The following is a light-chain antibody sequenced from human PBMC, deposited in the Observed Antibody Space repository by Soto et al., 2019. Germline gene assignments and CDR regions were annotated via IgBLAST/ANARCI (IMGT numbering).Light chain of an antibody. CDR2: GAS. CDR3: QQYGSSPTYT. Sequence: EIVLTQSPGTLSLSPGERATLSCRASQSVSSNYLAWYQQKFGQAPRLLIYGASSRATGIPDRFSGSGSGTDFTITISRLEPEDFAVYYCQQYGSSPTYTFGQGTKLEIK. V-gene: IGKV3-20*01. J-gene: IGKJ2*01. CDR1: QSVSSNY.